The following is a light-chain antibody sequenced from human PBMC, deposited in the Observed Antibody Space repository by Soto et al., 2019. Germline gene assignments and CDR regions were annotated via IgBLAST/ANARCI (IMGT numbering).Light chain of an antibody. CDR3: LQDYSYPYT. CDR2: DAS. V-gene: IGKV1-6*01. CDR1: QGIRND. J-gene: IGKJ2*01. Sequence: AIRMTQSPSSLSASVGDRVTMSCRASQGIRNDLGWYRQKPGKAPKLLIYDASTLQSGVPSRFSGSGSGTDFTLTISSLQPEDFATYYCLQDYSYPYTFGQGTKVDIK.